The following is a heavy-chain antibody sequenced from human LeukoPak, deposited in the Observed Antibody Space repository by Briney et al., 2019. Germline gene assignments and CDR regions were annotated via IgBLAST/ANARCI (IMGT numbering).Heavy chain of an antibody. D-gene: IGHD2-15*01. Sequence: PGGSLRLSCAASGFTFSSYSMNWVRQAPGKGLEWVSYISSSSSTIYYADSVKGRFTISRDNAKNSLYLQMNSLRDEDTAVYYCASFGYCSGGSCYSGRALFDYWGQGTLVTVSS. CDR3: ASFGYCSGGSCYSGRALFDY. CDR2: ISSSSSTI. J-gene: IGHJ4*02. V-gene: IGHV3-48*02. CDR1: GFTFSSYS.